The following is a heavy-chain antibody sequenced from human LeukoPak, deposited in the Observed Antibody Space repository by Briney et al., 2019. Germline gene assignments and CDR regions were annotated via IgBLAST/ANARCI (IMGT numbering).Heavy chain of an antibody. Sequence: SETLSLTCTVSGGSISSDYWSWIRQPPGKGLEWIGYIYYSGSTNYNPSLKSRVTISVDTSKNQFSLKLSSVTAADTAVYYCARTTYWYFDLWGRGTLVTVSS. CDR2: IYYSGST. J-gene: IGHJ2*01. D-gene: IGHD1-1*01. CDR3: ARTTYWYFDL. CDR1: GGSISSDY. V-gene: IGHV4-59*08.